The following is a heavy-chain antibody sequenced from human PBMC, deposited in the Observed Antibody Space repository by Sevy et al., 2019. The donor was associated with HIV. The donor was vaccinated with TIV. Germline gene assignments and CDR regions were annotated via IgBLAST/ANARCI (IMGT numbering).Heavy chain of an antibody. J-gene: IGHJ4*02. CDR2: FDPEDEET. V-gene: IGHV1-24*01. CDR3: ATTKDYYESSGDPFDY. Sequence: ASVKVSCKVSGYTLTKLAMHWVRQGPGKGLEGMGRFDPEDEETIYEKKFQGRVTMTEDTSTETAYMELSSLRSEDTAVYYCATTKDYYESSGDPFDYWGQGTLVTVSS. D-gene: IGHD3-22*01. CDR1: GYTLTKLA.